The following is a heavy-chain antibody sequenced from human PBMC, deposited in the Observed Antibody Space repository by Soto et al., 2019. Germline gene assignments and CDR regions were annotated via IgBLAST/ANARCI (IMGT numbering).Heavy chain of an antibody. J-gene: IGHJ4*02. CDR2: INHSGST. CDR1: GGSFSGYY. D-gene: IGHD2-21*02. Sequence: SETLSLTCAVYGGSFSGYYWSWIRQPPGKGLEWIGEINHSGSTNYNPSLKSRVTISVDTSKNQFSLELISVTAADAAVYYCAGPGDRGGDCYYFNYWGQGTLVTVSS. V-gene: IGHV4-34*01. CDR3: AGPGDRGGDCYYFNY.